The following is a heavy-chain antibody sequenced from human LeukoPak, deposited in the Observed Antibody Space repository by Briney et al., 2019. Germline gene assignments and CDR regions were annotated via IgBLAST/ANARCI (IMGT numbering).Heavy chain of an antibody. Sequence: SETLSLTCTVSGGSISSSTYYWGWIRQPPRKGLEWIGSIYYSGSTYYNPSLKSRVTISVDTSKNQFSLKLSSVTAADTAVYYCARDPYHYDSSGYYDWSDPWGQGTLVTVSS. D-gene: IGHD3-22*01. V-gene: IGHV4-39*07. CDR3: ARDPYHYDSSGYYDWSDP. CDR2: IYYSGST. CDR1: GGSISSSTYY. J-gene: IGHJ5*02.